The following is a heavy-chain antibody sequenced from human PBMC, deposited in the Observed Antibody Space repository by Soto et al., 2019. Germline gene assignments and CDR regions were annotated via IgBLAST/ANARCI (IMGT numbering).Heavy chain of an antibody. CDR2: LSGDGSRA. J-gene: IGHJ4*02. CDR3: AKRGGYAISFYDS. D-gene: IGHD3-16*01. CDR1: GFNFGGYA. Sequence: PGGSLRHSCAGTGFNFGGYAMSWVRQAPGKGLEWVSTLSGDGSRAYYADSVRGRFTVSRDNSKSTLYLRMNSLRADDTAIYYCAKRGGYAISFYDSWGQGTLVTVSS. V-gene: IGHV3-23*01.